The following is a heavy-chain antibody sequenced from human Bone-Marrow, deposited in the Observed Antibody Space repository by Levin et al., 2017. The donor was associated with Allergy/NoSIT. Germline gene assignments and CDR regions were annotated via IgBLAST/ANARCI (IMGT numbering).Heavy chain of an antibody. Sequence: RPGGSLRLSCAASGFTFRNYAMYWVRQAPGKGLEWVAVIWYDGQTKKYSESVKGRFTISRDDSKNMLDLQMNSLRVEDTAVYYCSRPRDYFDNQWAYFENWGPGALVTVSS. D-gene: IGHD1-26*01. J-gene: IGHJ4*02. CDR2: IWYDGQTK. CDR1: GFTFRNYA. V-gene: IGHV3-33*01. CDR3: SRPRDYFDNQWAYFEN.